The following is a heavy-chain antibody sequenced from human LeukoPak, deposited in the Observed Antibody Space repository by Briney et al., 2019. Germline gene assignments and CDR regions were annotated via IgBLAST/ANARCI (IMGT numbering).Heavy chain of an antibody. CDR2: IYYSGTT. CDR3: VRWQSGSMFHPP. CDR1: GGSISSSSHY. V-gene: IGHV4-39*01. J-gene: IGHJ5*02. Sequence: NPSETLSLTCTVSGGSISSSSHYWGWIRQPPGKGLEWIGSIYYSGTTANNPSLKSRVTISVDTSKNQFSLKLSSVTAADTAVYYCVRWQSGSMFHPPWGQGTLVTVSS. D-gene: IGHD3-10*02.